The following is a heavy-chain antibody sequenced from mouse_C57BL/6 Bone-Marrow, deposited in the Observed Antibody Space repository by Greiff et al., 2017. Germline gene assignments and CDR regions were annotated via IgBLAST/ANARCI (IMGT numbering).Heavy chain of an antibody. CDR2: IDPSDSET. CDR3: ARSKGSTVELDD. CDR1: GYTFTSYW. V-gene: IGHV1-52*01. Sequence: QVQLQQPGAELVRPGSSVKLSCKASGYTFTSYWMHWVKQRPIQGLEWIGNIDPSDSETHYNQKFKDKATLTVDKSSSTAYMQLSRLTSEDSAVYYCARSKGSTVELDDWGQGTTLTVSS. J-gene: IGHJ2*01. D-gene: IGHD1-1*01.